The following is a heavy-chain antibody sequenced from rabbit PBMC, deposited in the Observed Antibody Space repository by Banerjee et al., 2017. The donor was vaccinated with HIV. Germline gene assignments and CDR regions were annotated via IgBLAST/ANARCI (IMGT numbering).Heavy chain of an antibody. D-gene: IGHD4-1*01. CDR1: GFDFSTYV. CDR2: INTSSGNT. CDR3: ARDLAGVIGWNFNL. Sequence: QEQLKESGGGLVQPGGSLKLSCKASGFDFSTYVMSWVRQAPGKGLEWIACINTSSGNTVYASWAKGRFTISKTSSTTVTLQMTSLTAADTATYFCARDLAGVIGWNFNLWGPGTLVTVS. J-gene: IGHJ4*01. V-gene: IGHV1S45*01.